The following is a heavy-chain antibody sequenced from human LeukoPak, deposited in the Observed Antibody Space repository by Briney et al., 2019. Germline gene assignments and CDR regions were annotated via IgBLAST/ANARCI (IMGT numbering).Heavy chain of an antibody. CDR3: SRRAAALGAFDH. J-gene: IGHJ4*02. V-gene: IGHV3-74*01. CDR2: ISSDGSST. D-gene: IGHD6-13*01. CDR1: GFTFSSYW. Sequence: PGGSLRLSCAASGFTFSSYWMHWVRQAPGKGLVWVSRISSDGSSTTYADSVKGRFTISRDNAKNTLYLQMNSLRAEDTAVYYCSRRAAALGAFDHWGQGTLVTVSS.